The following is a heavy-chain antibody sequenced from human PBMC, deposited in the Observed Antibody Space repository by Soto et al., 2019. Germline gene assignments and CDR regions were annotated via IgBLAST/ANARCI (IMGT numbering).Heavy chain of an antibody. J-gene: IGHJ6*02. D-gene: IGHD2-2*01. CDR1: GFAFSSYG. Sequence: QVQLVESGGGVVQPGRSLRLSCAASGFAFSSYGMHWVRQAPGKGLEWVAVISYHGNNKYYADSVKGRFTISRDNSKNTLYLQMNTLRAEDTAVYYCAKETYCSSTSCAYYYSMDVWGQGTTVTVSS. CDR3: AKETYCSSTSCAYYYSMDV. CDR2: ISYHGNNK. V-gene: IGHV3-30*18.